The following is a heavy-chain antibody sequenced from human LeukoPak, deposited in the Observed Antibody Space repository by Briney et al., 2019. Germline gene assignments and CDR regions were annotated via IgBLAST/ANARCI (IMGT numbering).Heavy chain of an antibody. CDR1: GFTFSSYA. V-gene: IGHV3-23*01. Sequence: GGSLRLSCAASGFTFSSYAMSWVRQAPGKGLEWVSAISGSGGSTYYADSVKGRFTISRDNSKNTLYLQMNSLRPEDTAVYYSPKVMTRTMVRGVPPSDYWGQGTLVTVSS. CDR3: PKVMTRTMVRGVPPSDY. J-gene: IGHJ4*02. CDR2: ISGSGGST. D-gene: IGHD3-10*01.